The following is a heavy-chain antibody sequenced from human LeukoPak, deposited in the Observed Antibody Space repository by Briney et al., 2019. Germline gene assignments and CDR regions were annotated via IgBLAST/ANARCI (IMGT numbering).Heavy chain of an antibody. Sequence: GASVKVSCTASGYIFTNWYLHWVRQAPGQALEWMGVINTSTGETTYAQPFQGRLTMTRDLSTSTAYMELSSLRSEDTAVYYCARAGKSSGWYSDWFDPWGQGTLVTVSS. CDR2: INTSTGET. D-gene: IGHD6-19*01. CDR1: GYIFTNWY. V-gene: IGHV1-46*01. J-gene: IGHJ5*02. CDR3: ARAGKSSGWYSDWFDP.